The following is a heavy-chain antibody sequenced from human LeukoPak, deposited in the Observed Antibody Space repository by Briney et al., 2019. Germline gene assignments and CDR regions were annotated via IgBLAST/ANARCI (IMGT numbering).Heavy chain of an antibody. CDR2: IYYSGST. J-gene: IGHJ4*02. Sequence: SETLSLTCTVSGGSISSSSYYWGWIRQPPGKGLEWIGSIYYSGSTYYNPSLKSRVTISVDTSKNQFSLKLSSVTAADSAVYYCASGYYYDSSGHYDYWGQGTLVTVSS. D-gene: IGHD3-22*01. V-gene: IGHV4-39*01. CDR1: GGSISSSSYY. CDR3: ASGYYYDSSGHYDY.